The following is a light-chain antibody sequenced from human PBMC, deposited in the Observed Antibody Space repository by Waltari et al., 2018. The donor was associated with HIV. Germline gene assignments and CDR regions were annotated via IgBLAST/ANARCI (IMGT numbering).Light chain of an antibody. CDR1: ALPKKY. CDR3: QSADSSYTYPGVV. Sequence: SYELTQPHSVSVYPGQTARITCSGDALPKKYAYWYQQKPGQAPVLVIYKDSERPSGIPERFSGSSSGTTVTLTISGVQAEDEADYYCQSADSSYTYPGVVFGGGTKLTVL. J-gene: IGLJ2*01. CDR2: KDS. V-gene: IGLV3-25*03.